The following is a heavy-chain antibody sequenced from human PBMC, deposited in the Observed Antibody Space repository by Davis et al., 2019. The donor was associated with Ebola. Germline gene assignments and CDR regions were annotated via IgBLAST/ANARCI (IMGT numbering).Heavy chain of an antibody. CDR2: ISYDGSNK. CDR3: AKDFPLPLGDGYNLHYYYGMDV. Sequence: GESLKISCAASGFTFSSYGMHWVRQAPGKGLEWVAVISYDGSNKYYADSVKGRFTISRDNSKNTLYLQMNSLRAEDTAVYYCAKDFPLPLGDGYNLHYYYGMDVWGQGTTVTVSS. V-gene: IGHV3-30*18. D-gene: IGHD5-24*01. J-gene: IGHJ6*02. CDR1: GFTFSSYG.